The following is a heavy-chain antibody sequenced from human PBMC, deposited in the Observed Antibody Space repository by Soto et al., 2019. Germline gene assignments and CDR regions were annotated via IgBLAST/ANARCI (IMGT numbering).Heavy chain of an antibody. D-gene: IGHD2-21*02. CDR2: VSWNSGAK. Sequence: PGGSLRLSCVASGFSFDDFVMNWVRQRPGKGLEWVSSVSWNSGAKLYADSVKGRFAISRDSAKKSVYLQMNSLRPDDTAFYYCAKGVATAVPALDYWGQRTLVTVPS. CDR3: AKGVATAVPALDY. J-gene: IGHJ4*02. CDR1: GFSFDDFV. V-gene: IGHV3-9*01.